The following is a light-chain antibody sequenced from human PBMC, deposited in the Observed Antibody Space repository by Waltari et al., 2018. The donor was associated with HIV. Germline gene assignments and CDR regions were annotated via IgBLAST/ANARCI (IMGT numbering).Light chain of an antibody. Sequence: EIVLTQSPGTLSLSPGEGATLSCRASQSVDSNYLAWYQQNPGQAPRLLTYGASSRATGIPDRFSGSGSGTDFTLTISRLEPEDSAVYYCQQYGSSPYTFGQGTKLEI. V-gene: IGKV3-20*01. CDR2: GAS. CDR1: QSVDSNY. CDR3: QQYGSSPYT. J-gene: IGKJ2*01.